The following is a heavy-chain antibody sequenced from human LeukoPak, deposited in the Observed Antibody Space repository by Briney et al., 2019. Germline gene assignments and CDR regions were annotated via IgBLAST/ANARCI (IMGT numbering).Heavy chain of an antibody. J-gene: IGHJ4*02. CDR3: ARTYSYGTFDY. V-gene: IGHV1-2*02. CDR2: INPNSGGT. Sequence: GASVKVSCKASGYTFTSYDINWVRQAPGEGLEWMGWINPNSGGTNYAQKFQGRVTMTRDTSISTAYMELSRLRSDDTAVYYCARTYSYGTFDYWGQGTLVTVSS. CDR1: GYTFTSYD. D-gene: IGHD5-18*01.